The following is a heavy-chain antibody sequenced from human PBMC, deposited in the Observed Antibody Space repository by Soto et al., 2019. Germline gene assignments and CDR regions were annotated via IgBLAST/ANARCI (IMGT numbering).Heavy chain of an antibody. CDR2: IKSEIDGGAA. CDR1: GFTFSRAW. CDR3: TTDVSGPLDDY. Sequence: LGGSLRLSCVVSGFTFSRAWMTWVRQAPGKGLEWIGRIKSEIDGGAADYAAPVKGRFTISRDDSRDTMYLQMKRLTIEDTGVYYCTTDVSGPLDDYWGQGTLVTVSS. D-gene: IGHD1-1*01. V-gene: IGHV3-15*01. J-gene: IGHJ4*02.